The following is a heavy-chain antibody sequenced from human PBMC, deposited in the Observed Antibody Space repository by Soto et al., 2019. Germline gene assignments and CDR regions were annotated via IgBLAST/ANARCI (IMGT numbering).Heavy chain of an antibody. Sequence: SGPTLVNPTQTLTLTCTFSGFSLSTSGMCVSWIRQPPGKALEWLALIDWDDDKYYSTSLKTRLTISKDTSKNQVVLTMTNMDPVDTATYYCAQIRVGPRAAAGPYYYYYYGMGVWGQGTTVTVSS. J-gene: IGHJ6*02. CDR3: AQIRVGPRAAAGPYYYYYYGMGV. CDR1: GFSLSTSGMC. D-gene: IGHD6-13*01. CDR2: IDWDDDK. V-gene: IGHV2-70*01.